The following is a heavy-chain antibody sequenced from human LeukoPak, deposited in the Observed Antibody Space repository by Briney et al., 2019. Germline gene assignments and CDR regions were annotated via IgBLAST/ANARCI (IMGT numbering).Heavy chain of an antibody. Sequence: SETLSSPALSMVGPSVVTTGAGSARPPGKGLEWIGEINHSGSTNYNPSLKSRVTISVDTSKNQFSLKLSSVTAADTAVYYCARRFLTIDNWFDPWGQGTLVTVSS. J-gene: IGHJ5*02. CDR1: VGPSVVTT. D-gene: IGHD3-3*01. V-gene: IGHV4-34*01. CDR2: INHSGST. CDR3: ARRFLTIDNWFDP.